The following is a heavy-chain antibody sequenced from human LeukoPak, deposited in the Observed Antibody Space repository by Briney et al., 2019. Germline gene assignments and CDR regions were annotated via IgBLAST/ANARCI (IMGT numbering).Heavy chain of an antibody. J-gene: IGHJ6*02. CDR3: ARRSHCTGDSCYPV. V-gene: IGHV4-39*01. CDR2: IYYGGST. D-gene: IGHD2-15*01. Sequence: SETLSLTCTVSGDSMTGSNHYWVWIRQPPGKGLEWIGSIYYGGSTCYNPSLKSRVTISQDTSKNQFSLKVNTVTAADTAVYHCARRSHCTGDSCYPVWGQGTTVTVSS. CDR1: GDSMTGSNHY.